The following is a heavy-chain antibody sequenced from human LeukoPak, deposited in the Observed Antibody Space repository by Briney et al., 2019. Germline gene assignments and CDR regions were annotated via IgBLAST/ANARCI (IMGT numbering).Heavy chain of an antibody. CDR1: GYTFTGYY. D-gene: IGHD2-21*01. CDR2: INPNSDYT. CDR3: AVAPGDY. J-gene: IGHJ4*02. V-gene: IGHV1-2*02. Sequence: ASVKVSCKASGYTFTGYYMHWVRQAPGQGLEWMGWINPNSDYTFYAQKLQGRVTLTRDTSISTVYMELTTLTSDDTALYYCAVAPGDYWGQGTLVSVSA.